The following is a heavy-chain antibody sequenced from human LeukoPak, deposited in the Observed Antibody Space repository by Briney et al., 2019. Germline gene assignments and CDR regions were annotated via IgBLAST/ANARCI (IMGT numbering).Heavy chain of an antibody. Sequence: ASVKVSCKASGYTFTSYGISWVRQARGQGLEWMGLISAYNGKTNYAQKLQGRVTMTTDTSTSTAYMELRSLRSDDTAVYYCARDLGYCSGGSCYSSWDFQHWGQGTLVTVSS. CDR1: GYTFTSYG. CDR3: ARDLGYCSGGSCYSSWDFQH. CDR2: ISAYNGKT. D-gene: IGHD2-15*01. V-gene: IGHV1-18*01. J-gene: IGHJ1*01.